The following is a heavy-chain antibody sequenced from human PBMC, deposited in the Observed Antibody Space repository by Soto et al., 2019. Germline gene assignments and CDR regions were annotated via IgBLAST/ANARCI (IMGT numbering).Heavy chain of an antibody. CDR3: ARAGGLLWFGEPPYFGP. CDR1: GGSISSYY. Sequence: PSETLSLTCTVSGGSISSYYWSWIRQPPGKGLEWIGYIYYSGSTNYNPSLKSRVTISVDTSKNQFSLKLSSVTAADTAVYYCARAGGLLWFGEPPYFGPWGQGTLVTVSS. V-gene: IGHV4-59*01. D-gene: IGHD3-10*01. CDR2: IYYSGST. J-gene: IGHJ5*02.